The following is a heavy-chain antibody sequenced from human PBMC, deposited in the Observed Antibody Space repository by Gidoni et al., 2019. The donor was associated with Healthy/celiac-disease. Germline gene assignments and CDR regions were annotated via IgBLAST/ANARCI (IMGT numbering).Heavy chain of an antibody. CDR2: ISWNSGSI. V-gene: IGHV3-9*01. CDR3: AKTGLDAYYYDSSGYYGDYYYMDV. D-gene: IGHD3-22*01. CDR1: GFTLDYYA. J-gene: IGHJ6*03. Sequence: VQLVESGGGLVQPGRSLRLSCAASGFTLDYYAMHWVRQAPGKGLEWVSGISWNSGSIGYADSVKGRFTISRDNAKNSLYLQMNSLRAEDTALYYCAKTGLDAYYYDSSGYYGDYYYMDVWGKGTTVTVSS.